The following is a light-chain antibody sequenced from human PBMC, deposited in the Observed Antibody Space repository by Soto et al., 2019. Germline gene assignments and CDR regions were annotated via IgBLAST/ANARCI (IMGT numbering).Light chain of an antibody. CDR3: QSYDSSLSGSV. CDR2: GNT. J-gene: IGLJ3*02. V-gene: IGLV1-40*01. Sequence: QSVLTQPPSVSGAPGQRVTISCTGSSSNIGAGFHVHWYQHLPGTAPKLLIYGNTNRPSGVPDRFSGSKSGTSASLAITGLQAADEADYYCQSYDSSLSGSVFGGGTQLTVL. CDR1: SSNIGAGFH.